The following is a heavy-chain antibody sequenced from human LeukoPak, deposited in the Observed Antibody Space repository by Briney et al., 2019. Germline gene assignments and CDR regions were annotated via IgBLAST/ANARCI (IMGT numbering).Heavy chain of an antibody. Sequence: GGSLRLSCAASGFSFSGHWMNWVRQPPGKGLEWVANIRADGSEKYYVDSVKGRFTISRDDAKRTVDLQMDNLRAEDTAIYYCAYRNNFEYWGQGALVTVSS. D-gene: IGHD1-26*01. V-gene: IGHV3-7*05. J-gene: IGHJ4*02. CDR2: IRADGSEK. CDR3: AYRNNFEY. CDR1: GFSFSGHW.